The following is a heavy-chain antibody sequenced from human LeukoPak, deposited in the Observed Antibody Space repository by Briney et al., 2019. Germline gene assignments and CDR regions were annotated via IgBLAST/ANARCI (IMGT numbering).Heavy chain of an antibody. CDR1: GYTFTGYY. Sequence: AASVKVSCKASGYTFTGYYMHWVRQAPGQGLEWMGWINPNSGGTDYAQKFQGRVTMTRDTSSSTAYMELSRLRSDDTAMYYCAKDQGRGYTYGLYYFDYWGQGTLVTVSS. V-gene: IGHV1-2*02. CDR3: AKDQGRGYTYGLYYFDY. J-gene: IGHJ4*02. D-gene: IGHD5-18*01. CDR2: INPNSGGT.